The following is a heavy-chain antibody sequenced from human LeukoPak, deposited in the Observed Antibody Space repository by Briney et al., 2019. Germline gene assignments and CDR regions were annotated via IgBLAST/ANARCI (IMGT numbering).Heavy chain of an antibody. V-gene: IGHV4-30-2*01. Sequence: SETLSLTCAVSGVSISSGGYSWRWIRQPPGKGLEWIGYIYHSGSTYYNPSLKSRVTISVDRSKNQFSLKLSSVTAADTAVYYCARGAGFYDILTGYYRFDWFDPWGQGTLVTVSS. CDR1: GVSISSGGYS. D-gene: IGHD3-9*01. J-gene: IGHJ5*02. CDR2: IYHSGST. CDR3: ARGAGFYDILTGYYRFDWFDP.